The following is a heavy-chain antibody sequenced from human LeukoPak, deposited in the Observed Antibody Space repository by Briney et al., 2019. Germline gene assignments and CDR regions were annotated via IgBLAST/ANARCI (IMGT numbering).Heavy chain of an antibody. J-gene: IGHJ3*02. CDR1: GGSISSSSYY. D-gene: IGHD3-10*01. Sequence: SETLSLTCTVSGGSISSSSYYWGWIRQPPGKGLEWIGSIYHSGSTYYNPSLKSRVTISVDTSKNQFSLKLSSVTAADTAVYYCARCPLLWFGESLVAFDIWGQGTMVTVSS. CDR2: IYHSGST. CDR3: ARCPLLWFGESLVAFDI. V-gene: IGHV4-39*07.